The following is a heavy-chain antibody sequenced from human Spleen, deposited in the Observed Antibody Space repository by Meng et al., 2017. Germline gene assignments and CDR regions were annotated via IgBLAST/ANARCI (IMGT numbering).Heavy chain of an antibody. CDR1: GFTFSSYW. J-gene: IGHJ4*02. V-gene: IGHV3-74*01. CDR3: AKGWEFLDY. Sequence: GESLKISCAASGFTFSSYWMHWVRQAPGKGLVWVSRINSDGSSTSYADSVKGRFTISRDKAKNTLYLQMNSLRAEDTAVYYCAKGWEFLDYWGQGTLVTVSS. CDR2: INSDGSST. D-gene: IGHD1-26*01.